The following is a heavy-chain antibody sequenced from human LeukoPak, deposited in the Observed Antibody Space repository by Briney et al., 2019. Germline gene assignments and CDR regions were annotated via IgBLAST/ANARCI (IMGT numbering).Heavy chain of an antibody. CDR1: GFTFSDYY. CDR3: ARVESLLDYYYYGMDV. Sequence: GGSLRLSCAASGFTFSDYYMSWIRQAPGKGLEWVSYISSSSSYTNYADSVKGRFTISRDNAKNSLYLQMNSLRAEDTAVYYCARVESLLDYYYYGMDVWGQGTTVTVSS. CDR2: ISSSSSYT. V-gene: IGHV3-11*06. J-gene: IGHJ6*02.